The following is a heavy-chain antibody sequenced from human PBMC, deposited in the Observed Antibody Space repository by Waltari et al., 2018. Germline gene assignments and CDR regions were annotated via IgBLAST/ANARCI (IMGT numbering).Heavy chain of an antibody. Sequence: QLQLQESGPGLVKPSETLSLTCTVSGGSISSSSYYWGWIRQPPGKGLEWIGSIYYSGSTYYNPALKRRVTISVDTSKNQFSLKLSSVTAADTAVYYCARDRGMGSSGWPDAFDIWGQGTMVTVSS. V-gene: IGHV4-39*07. J-gene: IGHJ3*02. CDR3: ARDRGMGSSGWPDAFDI. CDR1: GGSISSSSYY. CDR2: IYYSGST. D-gene: IGHD6-19*01.